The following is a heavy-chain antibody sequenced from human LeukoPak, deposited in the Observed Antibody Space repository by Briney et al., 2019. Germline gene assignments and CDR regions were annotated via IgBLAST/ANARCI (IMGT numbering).Heavy chain of an antibody. Sequence: GGSLRLSCAASGFTFSSYAMSWGRQAPGKGLEWVSGISGSVGSTYYEDSVKGRVTISRDNSKNTLYLQMNSLRAEDTAVYYCAKDSRRGYSYGPAAYWGQGTLVTVAS. CDR3: AKDSRRGYSYGPAAY. V-gene: IGHV3-23*01. CDR2: ISGSVGST. CDR1: GFTFSSYA. J-gene: IGHJ4*02. D-gene: IGHD5-18*01.